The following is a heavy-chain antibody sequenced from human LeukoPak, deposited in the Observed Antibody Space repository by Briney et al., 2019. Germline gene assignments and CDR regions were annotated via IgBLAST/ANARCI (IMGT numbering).Heavy chain of an antibody. CDR3: ASQLDDYYDSTGYYTGFIDY. Sequence: SETLSLTCTVSGDSISSNSYYWGWIRQPPGKGLEWDGSIYYSGNPFYNPSLKSQVTISVDPSKNQFSLSLDSVTAADTAVYYCASQLDDYYDSTGYYTGFIDYWGPGTLVTVSS. CDR1: GDSISSNSYY. D-gene: IGHD3-22*01. CDR2: IYYSGNP. V-gene: IGHV4-39*01. J-gene: IGHJ4*02.